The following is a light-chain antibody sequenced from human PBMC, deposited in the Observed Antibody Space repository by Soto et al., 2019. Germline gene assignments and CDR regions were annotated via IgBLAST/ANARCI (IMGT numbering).Light chain of an antibody. CDR1: QSIRSER. J-gene: IGKJ5*01. CDR3: QEYHGSPIT. CDR2: DAS. Sequence: EIVLTQSPDTLSLSPGERATLSCRASQSIRSERLAWYQQKPGQAPRLVMFDASNRASATPERFSGSGSGTHFTLTISRLEPEDFAVYYCQEYHGSPITFGPGTRL. V-gene: IGKV3-20*01.